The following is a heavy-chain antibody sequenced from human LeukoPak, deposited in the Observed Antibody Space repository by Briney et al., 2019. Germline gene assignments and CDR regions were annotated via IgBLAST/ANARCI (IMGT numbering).Heavy chain of an antibody. CDR2: IYTEGGT. CDR1: GFTVTNKY. D-gene: IGHD2-15*01. V-gene: IGHV3-66*01. CDR3: ARVQGSGLFRWY. J-gene: IGHJ4*02. Sequence: PGGSLRLSCATSGFTVTNKYMTWVRQAPGKGLEWVSVIYTEGGTYYADSVRGRFTISTDNTKNTLFLQMNSLTTEDTAVYYCARVQGSGLFRWYWGQGTLVTVSS.